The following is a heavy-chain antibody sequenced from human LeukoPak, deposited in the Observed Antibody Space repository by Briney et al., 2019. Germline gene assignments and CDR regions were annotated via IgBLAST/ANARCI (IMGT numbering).Heavy chain of an antibody. CDR3: ASLRYGSGSQGALDYGSDY. J-gene: IGHJ4*02. D-gene: IGHD3-10*01. CDR1: GGSISSGDYY. CDR2: IYYSGST. V-gene: IGHV4-61*08. Sequence: SQTLSLTCTVSGGSISSGDYYWSWIRQPPGKGLEWIGYIYYSGSTNYNPSLKSRVTISVDTSKNQFSLKLHSVTAADTAVYYCASLRYGSGSQGALDYGSDYWGQGTLVTVSS.